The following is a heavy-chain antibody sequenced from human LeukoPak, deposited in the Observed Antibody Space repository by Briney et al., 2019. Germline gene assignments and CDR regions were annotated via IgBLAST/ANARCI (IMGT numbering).Heavy chain of an antibody. J-gene: IGHJ4*02. CDR2: VSSNGGET. V-gene: IGHV3-23*01. D-gene: IGHD2-15*01. CDR3: AKDGGGVAGSFDY. Sequence: SGGSLRVSCAASGFTLSIYVMSWVRPAPGEGREWVSDVSSNGGETYYADSVKGRFTISRDNSWNTLYLQMNSLRAEDTSVYYCAKDGGGVAGSFDYWGQGTLVIVSS. CDR1: GFTLSIYV.